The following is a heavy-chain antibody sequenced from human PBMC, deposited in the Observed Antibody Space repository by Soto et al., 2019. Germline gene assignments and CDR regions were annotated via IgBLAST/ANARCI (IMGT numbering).Heavy chain of an antibody. CDR3: ARDHCSSTSCSGYYYYYMDV. D-gene: IGHD2-2*01. CDR2: ISSSSSYI. Sequence: GGSLRLSCAASGFTFSSYSMNWVRQAPGKGLEWVSSISSSSSYIYYADSVKGRFTISRDNAKNSLYLQMNSLRAEDTAVYYCARDHCSSTSCSGYYYYYMDVRGKRTTVTVSS. V-gene: IGHV3-21*01. CDR1: GFTFSSYS. J-gene: IGHJ6*03.